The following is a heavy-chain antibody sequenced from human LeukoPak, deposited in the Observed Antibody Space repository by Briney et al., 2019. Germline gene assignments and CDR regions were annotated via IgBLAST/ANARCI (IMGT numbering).Heavy chain of an antibody. CDR2: MYYTGDT. D-gene: IGHD4-17*01. CDR3: ARGRAGITVTTGV. V-gene: IGHV4-59*12. J-gene: IGHJ4*02. CDR1: GASIRNFY. Sequence: SETLSLTCTVSGASIRNFYWSWIRQPPGKELEWIGYMYYTGDTTYNPSLKSRVTISVDTSNNQFSLKLSSVTAADTAVYYCARGRAGITVTTGVWGQGTLVTVSS.